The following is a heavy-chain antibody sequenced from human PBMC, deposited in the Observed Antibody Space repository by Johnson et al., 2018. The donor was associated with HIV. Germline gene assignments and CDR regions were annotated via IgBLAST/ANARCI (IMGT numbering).Heavy chain of an antibody. Sequence: EVQLVESGGGLVQPGGSLRLSCAASGFTFSSYDMHWVRQATGKGLEWVSAIGTAGDTYYADSVKGRFTISRDNSKNTLYLQMNSLRAEDTAVYYCAREVGNAGAFDIWGQGTMVTVSS. J-gene: IGHJ3*02. CDR2: IGTAGDT. CDR3: AREVGNAGAFDI. D-gene: IGHD1-26*01. V-gene: IGHV3-13*01. CDR1: GFTFSSYD.